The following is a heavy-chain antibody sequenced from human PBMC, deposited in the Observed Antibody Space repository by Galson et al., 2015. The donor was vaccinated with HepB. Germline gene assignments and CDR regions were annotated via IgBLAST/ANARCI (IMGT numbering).Heavy chain of an antibody. CDR2: VNPNSGNT. CDR1: GYTFTSYD. Sequence: SVKVSCKASGYTFTSYDINWVRQATGQGLEWMGWVNPNSGNTGYAQKFQGRVTMTRNTSISTAYMELSSLRSEDTAVYYCASYYYDSSGYYFLAYWGQGTLVTVSS. CDR3: ASYYYDSSGYYFLAY. D-gene: IGHD3-22*01. J-gene: IGHJ4*02. V-gene: IGHV1-8*01.